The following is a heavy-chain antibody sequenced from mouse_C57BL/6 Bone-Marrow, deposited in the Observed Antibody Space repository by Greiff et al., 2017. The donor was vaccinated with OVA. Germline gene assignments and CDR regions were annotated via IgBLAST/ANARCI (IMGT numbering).Heavy chain of an antibody. J-gene: IGHJ3*01. D-gene: IGHD1-1*01. Sequence: EVKVVESGGDLVKPGGSLKLSCAASGFTFSSYGMSWVRQTPDKRLEWVATISSGGSYTYYPDSVKGRFTISRDNAKNTLYLQMSSLKSEDTAMYYCAREWAYYTGSSLAWFAYWGQGTLVTVSA. V-gene: IGHV5-6*01. CDR1: GFTFSSYG. CDR3: AREWAYYTGSSLAWFAY. CDR2: ISSGGSYT.